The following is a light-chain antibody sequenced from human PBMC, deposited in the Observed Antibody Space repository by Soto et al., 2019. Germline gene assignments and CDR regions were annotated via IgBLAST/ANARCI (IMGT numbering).Light chain of an antibody. Sequence: IVFTHSPFTLSLSPVERATLSFMASQSVSDRVVWYQQKSGQAPSLLIYAASTRAAGVPARFSGSGSGTEFTLTISSLQSEDFAVYFCQKYADWPKKFGQGTKVDIK. J-gene: IGKJ1*01. CDR2: AAS. V-gene: IGKV3-15*01. CDR3: QKYADWPKK. CDR1: QSVSDR.